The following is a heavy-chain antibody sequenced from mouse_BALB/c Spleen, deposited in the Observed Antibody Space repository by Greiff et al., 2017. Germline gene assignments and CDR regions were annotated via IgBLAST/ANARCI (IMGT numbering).Heavy chain of an antibody. CDR3: ARLLELSWFAY. Sequence: EVQLVESGGGLVKPGGSLKLSCAASGFTFSSYAMSWVRQTPEKRLEWVATISSGGSYTYYPDSVKGRFTISRDNAKNTLYLQMSSLRSEDTAMYYCARLLELSWFAYWGQGTLVTVSA. CDR1: GFTFSSYA. V-gene: IGHV5-9-3*01. CDR2: ISSGGSYT. J-gene: IGHJ3*01.